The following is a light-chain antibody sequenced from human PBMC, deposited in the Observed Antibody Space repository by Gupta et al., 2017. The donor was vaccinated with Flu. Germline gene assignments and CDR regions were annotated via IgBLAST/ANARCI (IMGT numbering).Light chain of an antibody. CDR1: DSNIGAGYD. V-gene: IGLV1-40*01. CDR3: QSYDSSLSGSRV. Sequence: QSVLTQPPSVSGPPGQRVTISCTGSDSNIGAGYDVHWYQQLPGRAPKLLLYGNTNRASGVPDRFSGSNSGTSASLAITGLQAEDEAEYYCQSYDSSLSGSRVFGGGTKLTVL. J-gene: IGLJ3*02. CDR2: GNT.